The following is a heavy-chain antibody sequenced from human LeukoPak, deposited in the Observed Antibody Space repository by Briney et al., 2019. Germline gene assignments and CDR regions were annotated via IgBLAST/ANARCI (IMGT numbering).Heavy chain of an antibody. CDR3: ARPYNWNYGDGMDV. J-gene: IGHJ6*02. CDR2: IIPIFGIA. Sequence: SVKVSCEASGGTFSSYAISWVRQAPGQGLEWMGRIIPIFGIANYAQKFQGRVTITAVKSTSTAYMELSSLRSEDTAVYYCARPYNWNYGDGMDVWGQGTTVTVSS. D-gene: IGHD1-7*01. V-gene: IGHV1-69*04. CDR1: GGTFSSYA.